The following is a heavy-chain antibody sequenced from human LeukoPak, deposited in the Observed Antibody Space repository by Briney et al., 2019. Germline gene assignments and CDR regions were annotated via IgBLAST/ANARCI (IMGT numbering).Heavy chain of an antibody. CDR3: ARRDSSSWYLNY. V-gene: IGHV3-21*01. Sequence: PGGSLRLSCAASGFTFSSYSMNWVRQAPGKGLEWVSSISSSSSYIYYADSVKGRFTISRDSAKNSLYLQMNSLRAEDTAVYYCARRDSSSWYLNYWGQGTLVTVSS. J-gene: IGHJ4*02. D-gene: IGHD6-13*01. CDR2: ISSSSSYI. CDR1: GFTFSSYS.